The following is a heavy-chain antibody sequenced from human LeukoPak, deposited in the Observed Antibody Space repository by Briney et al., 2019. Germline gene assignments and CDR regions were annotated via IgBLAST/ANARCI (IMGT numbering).Heavy chain of an antibody. CDR2: IYTSGST. J-gene: IGHJ4*02. D-gene: IGHD4-17*01. CDR3: ARGDYGDLDY. V-gene: IGHV4-61*02. CDR1: GGSISSGSYY. Sequence: SQTLSLTCTVSGGSISSGSYYWSWIRQPAGKGLEWIGRIYTSGSTNYNPSLKSRVTISVDTSKNQFSLKLNSVTAADTAVYYCARGDYGDLDYWGQGTLVTVSS.